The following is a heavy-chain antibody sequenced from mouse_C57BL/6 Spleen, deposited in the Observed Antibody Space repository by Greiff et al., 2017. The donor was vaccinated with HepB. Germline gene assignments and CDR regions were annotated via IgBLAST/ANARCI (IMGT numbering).Heavy chain of an antibody. V-gene: IGHV1-52*01. CDR2: IDPSDSET. CDR3: ARSSDITTVVADV. Sequence: QVQLQQPGAELVRPGSSVKLSCKASGYTFTSYWMHWVKQRPIQGLEWIGNIDPSDSETHYNQKFKDKATLTVDKSSSTAYMQLSSLTSEDSAVYYVARSSDITTVVADVWGTGTTVTVSS. J-gene: IGHJ1*03. CDR1: GYTFTSYW. D-gene: IGHD1-1*01.